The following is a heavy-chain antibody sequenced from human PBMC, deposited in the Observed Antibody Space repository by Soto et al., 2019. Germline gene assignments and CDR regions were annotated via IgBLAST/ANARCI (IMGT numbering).Heavy chain of an antibody. CDR1: GGTFSSYA. CDR3: ASKALVPADLQGFYYYGMDV. D-gene: IGHD2-2*01. V-gene: IGHV1-69*13. Sequence: SVKVSCKTSGGTFSSYAISWVRQAPGQGLEWMGGIIPIFGTANYAQKFQGRVTITADESTSTAYMELSSLRSEDTAVYYCASKALVPADLQGFYYYGMDVWGQGTTVTVSS. J-gene: IGHJ6*02. CDR2: IIPIFGTA.